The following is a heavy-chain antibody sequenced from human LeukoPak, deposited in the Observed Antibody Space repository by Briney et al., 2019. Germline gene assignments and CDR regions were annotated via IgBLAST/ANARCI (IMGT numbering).Heavy chain of an antibody. D-gene: IGHD4-17*01. Sequence: PGGSLRLSCAASGFTFSSYGMHWVRQAPGKGLEWVAVISYDGSNKYYADSVKGRFTISRDNSKNTLYLQMNSLRAEDTAEYYCANSAGGDYGDLDFDYWGQGTLVTVSS. V-gene: IGHV3-30*18. CDR2: ISYDGSNK. CDR3: ANSAGGDYGDLDFDY. CDR1: GFTFSSYG. J-gene: IGHJ4*02.